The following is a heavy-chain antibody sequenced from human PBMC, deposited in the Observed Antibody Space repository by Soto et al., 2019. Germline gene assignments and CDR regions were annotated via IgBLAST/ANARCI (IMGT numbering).Heavy chain of an antibody. CDR2: IYYSGST. CDR3: ARSRTGDPYYFDY. V-gene: IGHV4-39*01. D-gene: IGHD7-27*01. J-gene: IGHJ4*02. Sequence: LSLTCTVSGGSISSSSYYWGWIRQPPGKGLEWIGSIYYSGSTYYNPSLKSRVTISVDTSKNQFSLKLSSVTAADTAVYYCARSRTGDPYYFDYWGQGTLVTVSS. CDR1: GGSISSSSYY.